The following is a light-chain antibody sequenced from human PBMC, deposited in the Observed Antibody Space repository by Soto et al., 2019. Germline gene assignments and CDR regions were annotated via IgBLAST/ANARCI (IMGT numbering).Light chain of an antibody. CDR1: KSNIGSHT. J-gene: IGLJ1*01. CDR2: SND. Sequence: QFALTQPPSASGTPGQRVTISCSGSKSNIGSHTVNWYQQLPGTAPELLIYSNDQRPSGVPDRFSASKSGTSASLAISGLQSEDEADYYCATWDDSLNGYYFFATGTKVTVL. V-gene: IGLV1-44*01. CDR3: ATWDDSLNGYYF.